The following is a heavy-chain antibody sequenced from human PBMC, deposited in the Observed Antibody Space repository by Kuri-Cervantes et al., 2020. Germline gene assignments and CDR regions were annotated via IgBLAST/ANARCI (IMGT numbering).Heavy chain of an antibody. J-gene: IGHJ4*02. CDR1: GFTFSSYG. CDR3: ARGGDVHGGNFDY. V-gene: IGHV3-33*01. Sequence: GESLKISCAASGFTFSSYGMHWVRQAPGKGLEWVAVIWYDGSNKYYADSVKGRFTISRDNSKNTLYLQMNSLRAEDTAVYYCARGGDVHGGNFDYWGQGTLVTVSS. D-gene: IGHD3-16*01. CDR2: IWYDGSNK.